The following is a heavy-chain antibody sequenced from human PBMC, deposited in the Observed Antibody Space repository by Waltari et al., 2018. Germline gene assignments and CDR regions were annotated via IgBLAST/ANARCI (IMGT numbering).Heavy chain of an antibody. CDR2: IYYSGST. CDR3: ARYCSSTSCLNDAFDI. V-gene: IGHV4-30-4*08. Sequence: QVQLQESGPGLVKPSQTLSLTCTVSGGSISSGDSYWSWIRQPPGKGLEWIGYIYYSGSTYYTPSLKSRVTISVDTSKNQFSLKLSSVTAADTAVYYCARYCSSTSCLNDAFDIWGQGTMVTVSS. J-gene: IGHJ3*02. D-gene: IGHD2-2*01. CDR1: GGSISSGDSY.